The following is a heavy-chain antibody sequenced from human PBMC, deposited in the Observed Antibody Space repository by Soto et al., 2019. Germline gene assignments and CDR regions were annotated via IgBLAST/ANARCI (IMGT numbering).Heavy chain of an antibody. Sequence: ASVKVSCKASEHTFTGYYMHWVRQAPGQGLEWMGWIYPDSGGTKYGQEFQGRVTMTRDTSISTIYMELTRLKSDDTAVYYCARHSQTGSYLVDYWGQGTLVTVSS. J-gene: IGHJ4*02. V-gene: IGHV1-2*02. CDR2: IYPDSGGT. CDR1: EHTFTGYY. CDR3: ARHSQTGSYLVDY. D-gene: IGHD1-26*01.